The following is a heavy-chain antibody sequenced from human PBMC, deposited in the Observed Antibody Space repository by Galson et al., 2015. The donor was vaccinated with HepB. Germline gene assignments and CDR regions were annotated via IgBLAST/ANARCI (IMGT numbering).Heavy chain of an antibody. D-gene: IGHD3-10*01. CDR2: INHSGST. V-gene: IGHV4-34*01. Sequence: SWLRQPPGKGLEWIGEINHSGSTNYNPSLKSRVTISVDTSKNQFSLKLSSVTAADTAVYYCAISMVRGVIRLGMDVWGQGTTVTVSS. CDR3: AISMVRGVIRLGMDV. J-gene: IGHJ6*02.